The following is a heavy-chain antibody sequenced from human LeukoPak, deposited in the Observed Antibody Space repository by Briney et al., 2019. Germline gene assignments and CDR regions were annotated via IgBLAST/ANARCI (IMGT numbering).Heavy chain of an antibody. CDR2: IKQDGSEK. D-gene: IGHD3-3*01. CDR1: GFTFSSYW. V-gene: IGHV3-7*01. CDR3: ARMYYDFWSGYRAGLDYFDY. Sequence: PGGFLRLSCAASGFTFSSYWMSWVRQAPGKGLEWVANIKQDGSEKYYVDSVKGRFTISRDNAENSLYLQMNSLRAEDTAVYYCARMYYDFWSGYRAGLDYFDYWGQGTLVTVSS. J-gene: IGHJ4*02.